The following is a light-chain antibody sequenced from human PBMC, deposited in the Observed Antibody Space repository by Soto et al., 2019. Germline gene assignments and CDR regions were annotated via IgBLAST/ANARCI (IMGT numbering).Light chain of an antibody. CDR1: QGVSAY. Sequence: DIQMTQSPSSLSASVGDRVTITCRASQGVSAYLLWYQQRQGTAPKLLIYGASILQSGVPSGFSGSGFGTDFTLTISSLRAEDFAIYFCQQTKSYPSTFGGGTRVEI. CDR2: GAS. V-gene: IGKV1-39*01. J-gene: IGKJ4*01. CDR3: QQTKSYPST.